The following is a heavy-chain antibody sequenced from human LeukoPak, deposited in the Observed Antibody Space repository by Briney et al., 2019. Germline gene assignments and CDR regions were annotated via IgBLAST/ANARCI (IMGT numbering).Heavy chain of an antibody. V-gene: IGHV3-21*04. CDR2: ISSSSSYI. CDR3: ARDSLTYYYDSHEKNWFDP. D-gene: IGHD3-22*01. Sequence: GGSLRLSCAASGFTFSSYSMNWVRQAPGKGLEWVSSISSSSSYIYYADSVKGRFTISRDNAKNSLYLQMNSLRSEDTAVYYCARDSLTYYYDSHEKNWFDPWGQGTLVTVSS. CDR1: GFTFSSYS. J-gene: IGHJ5*02.